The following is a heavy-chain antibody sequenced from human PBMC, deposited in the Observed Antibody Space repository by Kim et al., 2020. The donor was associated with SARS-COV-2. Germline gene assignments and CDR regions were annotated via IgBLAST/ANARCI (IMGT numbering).Heavy chain of an antibody. CDR1: GGSLSSGGYY. CDR3: ARRGSSGYNYYYYGMDV. V-gene: IGHV4-31*03. CDR2: IYYSGTT. Sequence: SETLSLTCTVSGGSLSSGGYYWSWIRQHPGKGLEWIGYIYYSGTTYYNPSLKSRVTISVDTSKNQFSLKLSSVTAADTAVYYCARRGSSGYNYYYYGMDVWGQGTTVTVSS. J-gene: IGHJ6*02. D-gene: IGHD3-3*01.